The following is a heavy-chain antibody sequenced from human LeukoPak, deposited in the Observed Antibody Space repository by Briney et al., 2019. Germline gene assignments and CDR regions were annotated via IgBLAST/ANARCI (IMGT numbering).Heavy chain of an antibody. V-gene: IGHV2-5*02. CDR1: GFSLSTNGRC. J-gene: IGHJ3*02. D-gene: IGHD2-2*01. Sequence: SGPTLVNPTQTLTLTCAFSGFSLSTNGRCVGWIRQPPGKALEWLALIYWDDDKRYSPSLKSRLTITKDTSKNQVVLTMTNMDPVDTATYYCAHKGSTYDAFDIWGQGTMVTVSS. CDR3: AHKGSTYDAFDI. CDR2: IYWDDDK.